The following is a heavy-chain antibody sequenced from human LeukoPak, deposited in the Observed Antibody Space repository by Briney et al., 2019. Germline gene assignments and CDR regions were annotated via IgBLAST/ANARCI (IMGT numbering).Heavy chain of an antibody. CDR2: IYYSGST. V-gene: IGHV4-30-4*08. CDR1: GGSISSGDYY. Sequence: SQTLSLTYTVSGGSISSGDYYWSWIRQPPGKGLEWIGYIYYSGSTYYNPSLKSRVTISVDTSKNQFSLKLSSVTAADTAVYYCARSWAYSSGWFDPWGQGTLVTVSS. CDR3: ARSWAYSSGWFDP. J-gene: IGHJ5*02. D-gene: IGHD6-19*01.